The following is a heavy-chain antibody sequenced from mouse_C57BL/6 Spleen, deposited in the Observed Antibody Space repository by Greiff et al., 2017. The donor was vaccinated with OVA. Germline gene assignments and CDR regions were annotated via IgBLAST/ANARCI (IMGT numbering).Heavy chain of an antibody. CDR2: ISDGGSYT. CDR3: ARDRGVTTPRYFDY. Sequence: EVKLVESGGGLVKPGGSLKLSCAASGFTFSSYAMSWVRQTPEKRLEWVATISDGGSYTYYPDNVKGRFTISRDNAKNNLYLQMSHLKSEDTAMYYCARDRGVTTPRYFDYWGQGTTLTVSS. J-gene: IGHJ2*01. D-gene: IGHD2-2*01. CDR1: GFTFSSYA. V-gene: IGHV5-4*01.